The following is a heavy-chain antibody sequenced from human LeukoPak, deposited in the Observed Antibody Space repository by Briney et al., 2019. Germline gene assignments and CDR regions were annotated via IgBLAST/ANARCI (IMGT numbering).Heavy chain of an antibody. CDR2: INWNGGSI. V-gene: IGHV3-20*04. D-gene: IGHD3-3*01. CDR1: GFTFDDYG. J-gene: IGHJ3*02. Sequence: PGGSLRLSCAASGFTFDDYGMRWVRQAPGKGLEWVSGINWNGGSIGYADSVKGRFTISRDNAKNSLYLQMNSLRAEDTALYYCARGVTVFGVVRNAFDIWGQGTLVTVSS. CDR3: ARGVTVFGVVRNAFDI.